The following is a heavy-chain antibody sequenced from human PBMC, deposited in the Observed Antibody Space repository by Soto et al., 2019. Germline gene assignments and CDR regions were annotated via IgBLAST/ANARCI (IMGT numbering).Heavy chain of an antibody. Sequence: QVQLVQSGAEVKKPGSSVKVSCKASGGTFNRYAISWVRQAPGQGLEWMGGIIPIFGIGNDPQRFQGRVTITADESMGTEYMGRVSLRSEDTGVYYWARSAITIFGVVSIPPHYYSEMDVWGQGTAVSVSS. CDR3: ARSAITIFGVVSIPPHYYSEMDV. D-gene: IGHD3-3*01. CDR1: GGTFNRYA. CDR2: IIPIFGIG. J-gene: IGHJ6*02. V-gene: IGHV1-69*01.